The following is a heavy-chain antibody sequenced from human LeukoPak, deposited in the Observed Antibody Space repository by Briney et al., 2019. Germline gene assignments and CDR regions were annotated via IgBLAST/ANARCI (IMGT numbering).Heavy chain of an antibody. Sequence: GGSLRLSCAASGFTFSSYWMNWARQAPGKGLEWVASINHNGNVNYYVDSVKGRFTISRDNAKNSLYLRMSNLRAEDTAVYYCARVPGYSWGQGTLVTVSS. J-gene: IGHJ4*02. CDR3: ARVPGYS. CDR1: GFTFSSYW. V-gene: IGHV3-7*03. D-gene: IGHD6-13*01. CDR2: INHNGNVN.